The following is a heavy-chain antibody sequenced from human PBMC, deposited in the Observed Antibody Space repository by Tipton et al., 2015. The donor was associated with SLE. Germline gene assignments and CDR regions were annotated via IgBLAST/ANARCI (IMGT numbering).Heavy chain of an antibody. J-gene: IGHJ5*02. Sequence: LRLSCTVSGASISSHYWNWIRQPPGKGLEWIGNIYNNGNTNYNPPLKSRVTISVDTSRNQFFLKLSSVTAADTALYYCARAKRSSTTWGYWFDPWGQGTLATVSS. CDR2: IYNNGNT. CDR3: ARAKRSSTTWGYWFDP. D-gene: IGHD2-2*01. CDR1: GASISSHY. V-gene: IGHV4-59*11.